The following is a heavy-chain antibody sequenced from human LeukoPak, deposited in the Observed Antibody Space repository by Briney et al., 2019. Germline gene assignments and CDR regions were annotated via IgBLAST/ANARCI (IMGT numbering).Heavy chain of an antibody. Sequence: ASVKVSCKASGYTFTGYYMHWVRQAPGQGLEWMGIITPNGGSTSYAQNFQDRVTMTRDMSTSTVYMELTSLRSEDTAVYYCARAYGYYKPQFDYWGQGTLVTVS. CDR3: ARAYGYYKPQFDY. V-gene: IGHV1-46*01. J-gene: IGHJ4*02. CDR1: GYTFTGYY. D-gene: IGHD5-18*01. CDR2: ITPNGGST.